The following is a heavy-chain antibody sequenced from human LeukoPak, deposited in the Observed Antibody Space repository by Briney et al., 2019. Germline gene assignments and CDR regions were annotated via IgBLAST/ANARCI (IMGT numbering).Heavy chain of an antibody. CDR3: ARERRIAAAGTNSFDY. V-gene: IGHV4-34*01. CDR1: GGSFSGYY. D-gene: IGHD6-13*01. J-gene: IGHJ4*02. CDR2: INHSGST. Sequence: PSEILSLTCAVYGGSFSGYYWSWIRQPPGKGLEWIGEINHSGSTNYNPSLKSRVTISVDRSKNQFSLKLSSVTAADTAVYYCARERRIAAAGTNSFDYWGQGTLVTVSS.